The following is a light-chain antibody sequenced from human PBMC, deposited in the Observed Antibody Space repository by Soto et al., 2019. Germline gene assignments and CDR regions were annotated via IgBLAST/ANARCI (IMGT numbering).Light chain of an antibody. CDR1: QSISNC. J-gene: IGKJ4*01. CDR3: QQYDSYPPT. CDR2: AAS. Sequence: DIQMTQSPSSLSASVGDRVTITCRASQSISNCLAWYQQKPEKAPKSLIDAASSLLSGVPSRFSGSGSGTDFTLTITSLQPEDVATYYCQQYDSYPPTFGGGTKVEIK. V-gene: IGKV1D-16*01.